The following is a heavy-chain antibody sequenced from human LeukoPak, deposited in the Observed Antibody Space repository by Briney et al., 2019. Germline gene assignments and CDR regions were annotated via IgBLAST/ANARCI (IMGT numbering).Heavy chain of an antibody. CDR2: INPSDGAT. CDR1: GYTFTMYY. D-gene: IGHD2-15*01. J-gene: IGHJ4*02. CDR3: ARDKRYCSGGSCYSVKDY. V-gene: IGHV1-46*01. Sequence: ASVKVSCKASGYTFTMYYIHWVRQAPGQGLEWMGMINPSDGATTYAQKFQGRVTITADKSTSTAYMELSSLRSEDTAVYYCARDKRYCSGGSCYSVKDYWGQGTLVTVSS.